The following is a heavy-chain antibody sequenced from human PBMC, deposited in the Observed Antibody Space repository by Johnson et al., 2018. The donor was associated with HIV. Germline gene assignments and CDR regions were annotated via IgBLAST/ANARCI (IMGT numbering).Heavy chain of an antibody. CDR1: GFTFSSYG. V-gene: IGHV3-30*02. D-gene: IGHD1-26*01. CDR2: IRYDGRNK. CDR3: AKDPYSGSPIDI. Sequence: QVQLVESGGGVVQPGGSLRLSCAASGFTFSSYGMHWVRQAPGKGLEWVAFIRYDGRNKYYADSVKGRFTISRDNSKNTLYLQMNSLRAEDTAVYYCAKDPYSGSPIDIWGQGTMVTVSS. J-gene: IGHJ3*02.